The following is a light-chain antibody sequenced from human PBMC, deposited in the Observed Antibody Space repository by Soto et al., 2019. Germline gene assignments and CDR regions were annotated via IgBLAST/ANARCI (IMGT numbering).Light chain of an antibody. Sequence: DIVLTQSPGTLSLSPGERATLSCRASQSISSSYLAWYQQKPGQAPRLLIYGASTRATGIPARFSGSGSGTEFTPTISSLQSEDFTVYYCQQYNNWPLTFGGGTKVDIK. CDR1: QSISSSY. V-gene: IGKV3-15*01. CDR3: QQYNNWPLT. CDR2: GAS. J-gene: IGKJ4*01.